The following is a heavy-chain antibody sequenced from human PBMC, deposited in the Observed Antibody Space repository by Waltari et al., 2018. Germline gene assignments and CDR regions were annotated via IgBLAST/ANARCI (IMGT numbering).Heavy chain of an antibody. CDR3: ATKRESSASGFDY. J-gene: IGHJ4*02. Sequence: QLQLQESGPRPGKPSEALSFTRPVPGGSSRSKSYYWGWIRQPPGKGLEWIGSIYYSGSTYYNPSLKSRVTISVDTSKNQFSLKLSSVTAADTAVYYCATKRESSASGFDYWGQGTLVTVSS. CDR1: GGSSRSKSYY. V-gene: IGHV4-39*01. D-gene: IGHD6-19*01. CDR2: IYYSGST.